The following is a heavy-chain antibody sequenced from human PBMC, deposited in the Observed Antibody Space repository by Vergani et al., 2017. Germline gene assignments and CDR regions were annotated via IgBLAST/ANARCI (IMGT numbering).Heavy chain of an antibody. CDR1: GFTFDDYA. CDR2: ISGDGGST. Sequence: VQLVESGGGLVKPGGSLRLSCAASGFTFDDYAMHWVRQAPGKGLEWVSLISGDGGSTYYADSVKGRFTISRDNSKNSLYLQMNSLRTEDTALYYCAKDRRYSSSWYGYYYYYYGMDVWGQGTTVTVSS. CDR3: AKDRRYSSSWYGYYYYYYGMDV. D-gene: IGHD6-13*01. J-gene: IGHJ6*02. V-gene: IGHV3-43*02.